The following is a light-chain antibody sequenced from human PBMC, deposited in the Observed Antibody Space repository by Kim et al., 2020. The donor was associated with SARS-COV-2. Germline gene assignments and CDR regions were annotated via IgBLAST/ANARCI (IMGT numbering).Light chain of an antibody. J-gene: IGLJ2*01. Sequence: GQSVTISGTGTSTDVGHYNYISWYQQLPGKAPKLMIYDVNRRPSGVPDRFSGSKSGNTASLTVSGLQAEDEANYYCSSYAGANNLVFGGGTQLTVL. CDR2: DVN. CDR3: SSYAGANNLV. V-gene: IGLV2-8*01. CDR1: STDVGHYNY.